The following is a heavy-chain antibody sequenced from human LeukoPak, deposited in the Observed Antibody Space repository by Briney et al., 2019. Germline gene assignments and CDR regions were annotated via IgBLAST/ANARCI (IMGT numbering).Heavy chain of an antibody. D-gene: IGHD3-3*01. Sequence: PSETLSLTCTVSSGSISTYYWSWIRQPAGKGLEWIGRLSSSGTTNYNTPLKSRVTMSVDTSTNQLSLNLTSVTAADTAVYYCAREVSGSDHYRAYDYWGQGTLVTVSS. CDR2: LSSSGTT. V-gene: IGHV4-4*07. J-gene: IGHJ4*02. CDR3: AREVSGSDHYRAYDY. CDR1: SGSISTYY.